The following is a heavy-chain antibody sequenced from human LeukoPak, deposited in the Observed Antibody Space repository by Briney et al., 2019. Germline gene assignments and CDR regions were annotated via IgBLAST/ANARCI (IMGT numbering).Heavy chain of an antibody. CDR1: GYTFTGYY. V-gene: IGHV1-2*02. J-gene: IGHJ4*02. CDR3: VRGAIVGPTGDWINY. D-gene: IGHD1-26*01. Sequence: ASVKVSCKASGYTFTGYYIHWVRQAPGQGLEWVGWINPKGGATNYEQKFLGRVTVTSSTSISTAYIELSRLRSDDTAVYYCVRGAIVGPTGDWINYWGQGTLVTVSS. CDR2: INPKGGAT.